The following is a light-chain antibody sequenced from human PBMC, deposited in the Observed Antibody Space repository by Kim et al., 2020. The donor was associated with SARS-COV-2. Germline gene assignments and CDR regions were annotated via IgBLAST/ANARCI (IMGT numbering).Light chain of an antibody. CDR1: QSITSG. CDR2: LVS. CDR3: QQHNGY. V-gene: IGKV1-5*01. J-gene: IGKJ4*01. Sequence: DIQMTQSPSTLSASVGDTVTITCRASQSITSGLAWYQQKPGKAPKLLIYLVSNLDSGVPSRFSGNGSGTQFTLTISSLQPDDFATYYCQQHNGYFGGGTKVDIK.